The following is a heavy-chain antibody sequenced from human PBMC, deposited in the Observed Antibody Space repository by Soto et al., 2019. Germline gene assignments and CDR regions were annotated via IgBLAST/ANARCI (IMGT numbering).Heavy chain of an antibody. CDR1: GYTFTRYT. J-gene: IGHJ5*02. Sequence: GVSVKVSCKASGYTFTRYTMNWGRQASGHRLVWMGWINLDDGHTKSSQRFQDRVIITRDTSASTAYMDLSSLIAEDTAVYYCWRGIATVQRDPRGPGTLVNVPS. V-gene: IGHV1-3*01. CDR3: WRGIATVQRDP. D-gene: IGHD2-15*01. CDR2: INLDDGHT.